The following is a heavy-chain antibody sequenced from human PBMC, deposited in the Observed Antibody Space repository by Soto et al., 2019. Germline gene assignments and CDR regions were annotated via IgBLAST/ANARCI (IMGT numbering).Heavy chain of an antibody. J-gene: IGHJ4*02. CDR2: INPSGSI. D-gene: IGHD4-4*01. CDR1: GGSFSGYH. V-gene: IGHV4-34*01. Sequence: VQLQQWGAGLLKPSETLSLTCAVYGGSFSGYHWSWFRQPPGKGLEWIGEINPSGSINYNPSLKSRVTISVDTSKTQFSLNLSSVTAAATAVYYCATFVGATTVTRGSPRDYWGQGTLVTVSS. CDR3: ATFVGATTVTRGSPRDY.